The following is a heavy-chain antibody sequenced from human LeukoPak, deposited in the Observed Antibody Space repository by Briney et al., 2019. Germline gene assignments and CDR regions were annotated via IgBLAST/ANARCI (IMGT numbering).Heavy chain of an antibody. CDR1: GYRFSSYW. V-gene: IGHV5-10-1*01. CDR3: ARRALPPTYCGGDCFDAFDI. J-gene: IGHJ3*02. Sequence: GESLKISCKGSGYRFSSYWFSWVGQMPGKGLEWMGRIDPSDSYTNYSPSFQGHVTISADKSISTAYLQWSSLKASDTAMYYCARRALPPTYCGGDCFDAFDIWGQGTMVTVSS. CDR2: IDPSDSYT. D-gene: IGHD2-21*02.